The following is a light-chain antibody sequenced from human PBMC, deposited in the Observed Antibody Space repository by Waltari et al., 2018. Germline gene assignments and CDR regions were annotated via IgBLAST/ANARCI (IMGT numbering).Light chain of an antibody. Sequence: DIQMTQSPSTLSASVGDRVTITCRASQSINSWLAWYQQKPGKAPNLLIYKASTLESGVPSRFSGSGSVTEFTLTISSLQPDDFATYYCQQYNSYSRTFGQGTKVEIK. J-gene: IGKJ1*01. V-gene: IGKV1-5*03. CDR2: KAS. CDR1: QSINSW. CDR3: QQYNSYSRT.